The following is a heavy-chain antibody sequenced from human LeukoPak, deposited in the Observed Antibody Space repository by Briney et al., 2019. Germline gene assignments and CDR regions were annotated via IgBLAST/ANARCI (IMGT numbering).Heavy chain of an antibody. J-gene: IGHJ4*02. CDR2: IYTSGST. Sequence: SETLSLTCTVSGGSISSYYWSWIRQPPGKGLEWIGRIYTSGSTNYNPSLKSRVTISVDTSKNQFSLKLSSVTAADTAMYYCARGRGWELWDYWGQGTLVTVSS. D-gene: IGHD1-26*01. V-gene: IGHV4-4*08. CDR3: ARGRGWELWDY. CDR1: GGSISSYY.